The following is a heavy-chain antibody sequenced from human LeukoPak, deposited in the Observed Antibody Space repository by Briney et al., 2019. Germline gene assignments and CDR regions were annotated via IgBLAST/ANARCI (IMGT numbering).Heavy chain of an antibody. CDR2: ISGSGGST. D-gene: IGHD3-9*01. J-gene: IGHJ4*02. CDR1: GFTFNNYA. Sequence: PGGSLRLSCAASGFTFNNYAMNWVRQAPGKGLEWVSSISGSGGSTYADSVKGRFTISRDNSKNTLYLQMNSLRAEDTALYYCAKVRYVGYYFDTWGQGTLVTVSS. V-gene: IGHV3-23*01. CDR3: AKVRYVGYYFDT.